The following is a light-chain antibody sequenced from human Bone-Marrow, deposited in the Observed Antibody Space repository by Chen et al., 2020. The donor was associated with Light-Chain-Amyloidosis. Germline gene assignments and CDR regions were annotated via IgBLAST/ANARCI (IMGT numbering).Light chain of an antibody. CDR1: NIGSTS. CDR2: DDS. V-gene: IGLV3-21*02. Sequence: YVLTQPSSVSVAPGQTATIACGGNNIGSTSVHWYQQTPGPAPLLVVDDDSDRPSGIPERLSGSNSGNTATLTISRVEAGEEADYYCQVWDRSSDRPVFGGGTKLTVL. J-gene: IGLJ3*02. CDR3: QVWDRSSDRPV.